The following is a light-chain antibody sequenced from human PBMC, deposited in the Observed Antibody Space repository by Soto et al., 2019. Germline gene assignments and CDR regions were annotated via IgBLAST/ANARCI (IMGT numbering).Light chain of an antibody. J-gene: IGLJ2*01. Sequence: QSALTRPASVSGSPGQSITISCAGTSSDVGSYNFVSWYQQHPGKAPKLMIYEGNKRPSGVSNRFSGSKSGNTASLTISGLQAADEADYYCCSYAGSSTFVVFGGGTKLTVL. CDR2: EGN. V-gene: IGLV2-23*03. CDR1: SSDVGSYNF. CDR3: CSYAGSSTFVV.